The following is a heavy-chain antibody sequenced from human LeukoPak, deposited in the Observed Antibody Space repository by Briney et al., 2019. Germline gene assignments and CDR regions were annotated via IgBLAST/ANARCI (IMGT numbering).Heavy chain of an antibody. V-gene: IGHV1-69*05. CDR2: IIPIFGTA. J-gene: IGHJ4*02. D-gene: IGHD2-21*02. CDR1: GGTFSSYG. Sequence: SVKVSCKASGGTFSSYGISWVRQAPGQGLEWMGGIIPIFGTANYAQKFQGRVTMTTDTSTSTIYMELRSLRSDDTAVYYCARFPAFCGGDCYHDYWGQGTLVTVSS. CDR3: ARFPAFCGGDCYHDY.